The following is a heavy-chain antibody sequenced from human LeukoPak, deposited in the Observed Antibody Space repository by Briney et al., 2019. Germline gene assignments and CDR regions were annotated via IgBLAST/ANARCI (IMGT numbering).Heavy chain of an antibody. CDR3: ARAPDKRISFDY. J-gene: IGHJ4*02. V-gene: IGHV3-48*04. Sequence: GSLRLSCAASGFTFSSYGMTWVRQAPGKGLEWVSYISSSGSTIYYADSVKGRFTISRDNAKNSLYLQMNSLRAEDTAVYYCARAPDKRISFDYWGQGTLVTVSS. CDR2: ISSSGSTI. CDR1: GFTFSSYG. D-gene: IGHD1-14*01.